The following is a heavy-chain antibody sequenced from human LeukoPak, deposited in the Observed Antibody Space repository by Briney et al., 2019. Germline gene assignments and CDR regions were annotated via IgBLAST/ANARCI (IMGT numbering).Heavy chain of an antibody. CDR3: ARAKRWGRSPNWFDP. V-gene: IGHV4-4*02. D-gene: IGHD3-16*01. CDR2: IYHSGST. J-gene: IGHJ5*02. Sequence: PSGTLSLTCAVSGGSISSSNWWSWVRQPPGKGLEWIGEIYHSGSTNYNPSLESRVTISVDKSKNQFSLKLSSVTAADTAVYYCARAKRWGRSPNWFDPWGQGTLVTVSS. CDR1: GGSISSSNW.